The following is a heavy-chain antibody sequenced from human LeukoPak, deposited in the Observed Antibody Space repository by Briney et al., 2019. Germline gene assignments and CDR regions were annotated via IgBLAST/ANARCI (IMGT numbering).Heavy chain of an antibody. CDR2: IIPIFGTA. V-gene: IGHV1-69*05. CDR3: ARGGMTTVTTLDY. Sequence: SVKVSCKASGGTFSSYAISWVRQAPGQGLEWMGRIIPIFGTANYAQKFQGRVTITTDESTSTAYMELSSLRSEDTAVYYCARGGMTTVTTLDYWGQGTLVTVTS. J-gene: IGHJ4*02. D-gene: IGHD4-17*01. CDR1: GGTFSSYA.